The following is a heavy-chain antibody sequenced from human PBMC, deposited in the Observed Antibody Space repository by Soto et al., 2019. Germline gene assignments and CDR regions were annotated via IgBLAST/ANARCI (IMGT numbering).Heavy chain of an antibody. CDR3: ARDAEYYYDSSAPYYHYGMDV. J-gene: IGHJ6*02. CDR2: INPSGGST. V-gene: IGHV1-46*01. CDR1: GYTFTSYY. D-gene: IGHD3-22*01. Sequence: ASVKVSCKASGYTFTSYYMHWVRQAPGQGLEWMGIINPSGGSTSYAQKFQGRVTMTRDTSTSTVYMELSSLRSEDTAVYYCARDAEYYYDSSAPYYHYGMDVWGQGTTVTVSS.